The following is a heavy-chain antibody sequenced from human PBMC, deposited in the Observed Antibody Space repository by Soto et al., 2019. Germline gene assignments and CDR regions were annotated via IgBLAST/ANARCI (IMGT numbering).Heavy chain of an antibody. CDR3: ARARYGDFVTWFDS. CDR1: GAIFSSYA. Sequence: GASVKVSCKASGAIFSSYAVSWVRQVPGQGLEWMGGIIPIFATPKYGQKFQDRVTITADESTSTAYMELSSLRSDDTAVYYCARARYGDFVTWFDSWGQGTPVTVSS. CDR2: IIPIFATP. D-gene: IGHD4-17*01. J-gene: IGHJ5*01. V-gene: IGHV1-69*13.